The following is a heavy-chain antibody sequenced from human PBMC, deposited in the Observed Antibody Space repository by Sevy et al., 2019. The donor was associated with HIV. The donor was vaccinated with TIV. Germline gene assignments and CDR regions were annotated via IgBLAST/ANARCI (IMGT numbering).Heavy chain of an antibody. J-gene: IGHJ4*02. CDR1: GGSISSGGYY. Sequence: SETLSLTCTVSGGSISSGGYYWSWMRQVPGKGLEWIGYIQYSGSTYYNPPLQSRATVSRDTSKNQFFLKLSSMTAADTAVYFCAGRAPISGYFDYWGQGTRVTVSS. D-gene: IGHD3-3*02. CDR2: IQYSGST. CDR3: AGRAPISGYFDY. V-gene: IGHV4-31*02.